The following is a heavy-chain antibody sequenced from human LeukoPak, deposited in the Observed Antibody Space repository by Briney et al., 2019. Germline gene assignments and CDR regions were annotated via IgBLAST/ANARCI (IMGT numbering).Heavy chain of an antibody. CDR1: GFTFSSYN. J-gene: IGHJ4*02. V-gene: IGHV3-21*01. D-gene: IGHD3-3*01. Sequence: GGSLRLSCAASGFTFSSYNMNWVRQAPGKGLEWFSSISSSSSYINYADSVKGRFTISRDNAKNSLYLQMNSLRAEDTAVYWCARDYIAYDPLDYWGQGTLVTVSS. CDR3: ARDYIAYDPLDY. CDR2: ISSSSSYI.